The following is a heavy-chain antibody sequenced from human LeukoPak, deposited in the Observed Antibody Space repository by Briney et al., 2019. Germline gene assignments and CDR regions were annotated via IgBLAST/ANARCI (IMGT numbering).Heavy chain of an antibody. J-gene: IGHJ5*02. Sequence: GGSLRLSCAASGFTFSSYAMSWVRQAPGKGLEWVSAISGSGGSTYYADSVKGRFTISRDNSKNTLYLQMNSLRAEDTAVYYCAKGYCSSTSCYTWLSWFDPWGQGTLVTVSS. CDR2: ISGSGGST. D-gene: IGHD2-2*02. CDR3: AKGYCSSTSCYTWLSWFDP. V-gene: IGHV3-23*01. CDR1: GFTFSSYA.